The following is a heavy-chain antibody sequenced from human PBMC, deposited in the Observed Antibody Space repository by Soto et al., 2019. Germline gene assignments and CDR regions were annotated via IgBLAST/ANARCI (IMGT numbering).Heavy chain of an antibody. CDR3: ATKDVVSGYDWFYYYYGMDV. CDR1: GGSISSGDYY. V-gene: IGHV4-30-4*01. Sequence: SETLSLTCTVSGGSISSGDYYWSWIRQPPGKGLEWIGYIYYSGSTYYNPSLKSRVTISVDTSKNQFSLKLSSVTAADTAVYYCATKDVVSGYDWFYYYYGMDVWGQGTTVTVSS. D-gene: IGHD5-12*01. CDR2: IYYSGST. J-gene: IGHJ6*02.